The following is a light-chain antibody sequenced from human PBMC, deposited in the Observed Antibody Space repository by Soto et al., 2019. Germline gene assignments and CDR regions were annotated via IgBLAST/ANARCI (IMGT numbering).Light chain of an antibody. Sequence: QSALTQPASVSGSPGQSITISCIGTSSDVGGYNYVSWYQQHPGKAPKLMIYEVSNRPSGLSNRFSGSKSGNTASLTISGLQAEDEADYYGNSYTKSSTLNWVFGGGTKLTVL. J-gene: IGLJ3*02. V-gene: IGLV2-14*01. CDR3: NSYTKSSTLNWV. CDR2: EVS. CDR1: SSDVGGYNY.